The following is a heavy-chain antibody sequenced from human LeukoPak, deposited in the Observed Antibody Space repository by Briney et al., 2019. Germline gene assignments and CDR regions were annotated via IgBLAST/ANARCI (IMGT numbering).Heavy chain of an antibody. CDR1: GDSISTYY. Sequence: PSETLSPTCTVLGDSISTYYWSWFRQLAGKGLEWLGRIHSSESSNCNPSLNARVTMSVDTANNHSSLNLSPVTAADATVYYCARSTDKSGGRAIDFWGQGTMVTVSS. CDR2: IHSSESS. CDR3: ARSTDKSGGRAIDF. D-gene: IGHD6-25*01. J-gene: IGHJ3*01. V-gene: IGHV4-4*07.